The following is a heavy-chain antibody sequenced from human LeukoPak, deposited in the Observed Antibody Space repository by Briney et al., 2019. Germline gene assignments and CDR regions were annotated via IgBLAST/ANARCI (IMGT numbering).Heavy chain of an antibody. D-gene: IGHD1-7*01. CDR2: ISAYNGNT. CDR1: GYTFTSYG. V-gene: IGHV1-18*01. J-gene: IGHJ6*03. Sequence: GASVKVSCKASGYTFTSYGISWVRQAPGQGLEWMGWISAYNGNTNYAQKLQGRVTMTTDTSTSTAYMELRSLRSDDTAVYFCARGGITGTDAEYYYYYMDVWGKGTTVTVSS. CDR3: ARGGITGTDAEYYYYYMDV.